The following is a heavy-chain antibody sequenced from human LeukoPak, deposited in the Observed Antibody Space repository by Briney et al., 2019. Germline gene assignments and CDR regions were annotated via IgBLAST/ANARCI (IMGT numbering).Heavy chain of an antibody. CDR2: IYTSGTS. Sequence: SQTLSLTCTVSGGSINSGDYYWSWLRQPAGKGLEWIGRIYTSGTSNYNPSLKSRVTISLDTFKNHFSLTLSSVTAADTAVYYCAKGLDYWGQGILVTVSS. J-gene: IGHJ4*02. V-gene: IGHV4-61*02. CDR3: AKGLDY. CDR1: GGSINSGDYY.